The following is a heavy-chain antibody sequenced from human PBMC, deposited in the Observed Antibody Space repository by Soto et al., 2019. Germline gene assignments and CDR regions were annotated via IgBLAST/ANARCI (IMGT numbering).Heavy chain of an antibody. D-gene: IGHD2-21*02. CDR2: ISSDESTV. CDR1: GLTFRNYF. Sequence: QVXXXXSXXGLXKPGGSLXXXCVASGLTFRNYFMNWIRQAPGKGPEWLSYISSDESTVFYADSVKGRFTTSRDNAQNSVYLQMNSLRAEDTAVYYCATLTAPTDYWGQGSLVTVSS. CDR3: ATLTAPTDY. J-gene: IGHJ4*02. V-gene: IGHV3-11*01.